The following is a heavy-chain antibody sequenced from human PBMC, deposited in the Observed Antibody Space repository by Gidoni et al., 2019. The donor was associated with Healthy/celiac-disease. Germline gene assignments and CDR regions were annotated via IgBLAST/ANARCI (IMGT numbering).Heavy chain of an antibody. V-gene: IGHV1-69*18. J-gene: IGHJ6*04. CDR2: IIPIFGTA. CDR1: GGTFSSHA. D-gene: IGHD6-6*01. Sequence: QVQLVQSGAEVKKPGSSVKVSCKASGGTFSSHAISWVRQAPGQGLEWMGRIIPIFGTANYAQKFQGRVTITADESTSTSYMELSSLRSEDTAVYYCARGEARPSYYYYYGMDVWGKGTTVTVSS. CDR3: ARGEARPSYYYYYGMDV.